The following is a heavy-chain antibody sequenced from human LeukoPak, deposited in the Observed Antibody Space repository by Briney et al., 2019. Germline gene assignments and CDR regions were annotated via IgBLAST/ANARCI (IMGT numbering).Heavy chain of an antibody. CDR3: ARGGHRRYYYTSGSAFDP. D-gene: IGHD3-10*01. Sequence: GASVKVSCKASGYTFTNYGISWGRQAPGQGLEWMGWISAYNGNTHYAQNLQGRVTMTTDTSTSTAYMELKSLRSDDTAVYYCARGGHRRYYYTSGSAFDPWGQGTLVTVSS. V-gene: IGHV1-18*01. J-gene: IGHJ5*02. CDR2: ISAYNGNT. CDR1: GYTFTNYG.